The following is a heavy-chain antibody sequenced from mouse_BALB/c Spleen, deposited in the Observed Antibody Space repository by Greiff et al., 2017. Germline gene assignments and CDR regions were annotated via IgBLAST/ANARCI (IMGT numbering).Heavy chain of an antibody. Sequence: VQLKQSGAELVRSGASVKLSCTASGFNIKDYYMTWVKQRPEQGLEWIGWIDPENGDTEYAPKFQGKDTMTADTSSNTAYLQLSSLTSEDTAVYYGKGYYAMDYWGQGTTVTVSS. CDR3: KGYYAMDY. V-gene: IGHV14-4*02. J-gene: IGHJ4*01. CDR2: IDPENGDT. CDR1: GFNIKDYY.